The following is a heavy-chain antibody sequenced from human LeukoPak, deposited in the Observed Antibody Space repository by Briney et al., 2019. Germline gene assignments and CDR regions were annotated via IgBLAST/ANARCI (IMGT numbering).Heavy chain of an antibody. D-gene: IGHD1-26*01. CDR2: IYYSGST. CDR3: ARVRKNVGSSYYFDY. Sequence: SETLSLTCTVSGGSISSYYWSWIRQPPGKGLEWIGYIYYSGSTNYNPSLKSRVTISVDPSKNQFSLNLSSVTASDTAVYYCARVRKNVGSSYYFDYWGQGSLVTVSS. CDR1: GGSISSYY. V-gene: IGHV4-59*12. J-gene: IGHJ4*02.